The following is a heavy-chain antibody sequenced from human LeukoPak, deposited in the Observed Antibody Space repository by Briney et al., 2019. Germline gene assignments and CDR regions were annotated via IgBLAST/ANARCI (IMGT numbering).Heavy chain of an antibody. D-gene: IGHD3-9*01. V-gene: IGHV4-34*01. CDR1: GGSFSGYY. CDR3: ARVRYDIHLL. Sequence: ASETLSLTCAVYGGSFSGYYWSWIRQPPGKGLEWIGEINHSGSTNYNPSLKSRVTISVDTSKNQFSLKLSSVTAADTAVYYCARVRYDIHLLWGQGTLVTVSS. J-gene: IGHJ4*02. CDR2: INHSGST.